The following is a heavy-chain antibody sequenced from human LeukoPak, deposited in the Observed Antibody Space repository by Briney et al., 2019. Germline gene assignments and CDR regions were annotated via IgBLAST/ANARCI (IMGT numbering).Heavy chain of an antibody. V-gene: IGHV3-74*01. CDR3: ATYHYDSSGYVDY. D-gene: IGHD3-22*01. J-gene: IGHJ4*02. CDR1: GFTFSSYW. CDR2: INGDGRNI. Sequence: GGSLRLSCVASGFTFSSYWMHWVRHDPRKGLVWVSRINGDGRNINYADSVRGRFTISRDNAKNTLYLQMNTLRVEDTAVYYCATYHYDSSGYVDYWGQGTLVTVSS.